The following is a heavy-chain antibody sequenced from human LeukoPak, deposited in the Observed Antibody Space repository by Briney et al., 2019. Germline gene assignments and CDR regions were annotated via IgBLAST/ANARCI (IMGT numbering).Heavy chain of an antibody. D-gene: IGHD3-10*01. Sequence: SETLSLTCAVYGGSFSGYYWSWIRQPPGKGLEWIGEINHSGSTNYNPSLKSRVTISVDTSKNQFSLKLSSVAAADTAVYYCAGVKSYGSGRPFDYWGQGTLVTVSS. CDR3: AGVKSYGSGRPFDY. J-gene: IGHJ4*02. CDR2: INHSGST. CDR1: GGSFSGYY. V-gene: IGHV4-34*01.